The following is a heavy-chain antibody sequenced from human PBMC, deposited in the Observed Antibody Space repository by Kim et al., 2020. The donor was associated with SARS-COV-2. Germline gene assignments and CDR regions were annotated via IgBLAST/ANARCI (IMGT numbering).Heavy chain of an antibody. V-gene: IGHV4-34*01. CDR3: AREYDYFDF. D-gene: IGHD3-3*01. CDR2: VDHRGTS. J-gene: IGHJ4*02. Sequence: SETLSLTCTVYGGSFSSIYYWTWIRQPPGKGLEWVGQVDHRGTSTYNPSLESRLTISIDTSKKQFSLKLASMTAADAGIYYCAREYDYFDFWGQGILVAVSS. CDR1: GGSFSSIYY.